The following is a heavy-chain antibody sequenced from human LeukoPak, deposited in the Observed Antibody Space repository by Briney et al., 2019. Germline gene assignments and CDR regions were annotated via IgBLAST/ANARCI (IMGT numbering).Heavy chain of an antibody. Sequence: PSETLSLTCAVYGGSFSGYYWSWIRQPPGKGLEWIGEINHSGSTNYNPSLKSRVTISVDTSKNQFSLKLSSVTAADTAVYYCARDHTLHCSSTSCYGMDVWAKGPRSPSP. CDR2: INHSGST. V-gene: IGHV4-34*01. D-gene: IGHD2-2*01. CDR1: GGSFSGYY. J-gene: IGHJ6*02. CDR3: ARDHTLHCSSTSCYGMDV.